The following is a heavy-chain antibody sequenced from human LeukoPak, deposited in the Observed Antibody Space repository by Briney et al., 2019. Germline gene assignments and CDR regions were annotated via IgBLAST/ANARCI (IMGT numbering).Heavy chain of an antibody. CDR1: GFTFSIYA. Sequence: PGRSLRLSCAASGFTFSIYAMHWVRQAPGKGLEGVAVISYDGSNKYYADSVKGRFTISRDNSNNTLYLQMDSLRAEDTALYHCARDRGGSGFYYFDYWGQGTLVTVSS. D-gene: IGHD6-19*01. J-gene: IGHJ4*02. CDR3: ARDRGGSGFYYFDY. CDR2: ISYDGSNK. V-gene: IGHV3-30-3*01.